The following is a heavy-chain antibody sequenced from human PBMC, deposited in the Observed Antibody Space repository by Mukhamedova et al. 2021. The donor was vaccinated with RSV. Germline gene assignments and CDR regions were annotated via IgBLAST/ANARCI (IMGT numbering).Heavy chain of an antibody. D-gene: IGHD3/OR15-3a*01. J-gene: IGHJ4*02. V-gene: IGHV5-51*01. Sequence: GKGLEWMGIINPGDSDTRYSPSFQGQVTISADKSISTAYLQWSSLKASDTAMYYCARLGGRGYDFFYFDYWGQGTLVTLSS. CDR3: ARLGGRGYDFFYFDY. CDR2: INPGDSDT.